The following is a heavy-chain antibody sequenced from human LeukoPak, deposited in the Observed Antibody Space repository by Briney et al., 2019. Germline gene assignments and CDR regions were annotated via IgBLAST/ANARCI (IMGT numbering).Heavy chain of an antibody. CDR3: ARDLRSPSDTNIAIDY. CDR2: ITGSSTPI. J-gene: IGHJ4*02. V-gene: IGHV3-48*01. CDR1: GFNFNIYS. Sequence: PGGSLRLSCEASGFNFNIYSMNWVRQAPGKGLEWVSYITGSSTPIYYGDSVKGRFTISRDNAKNSLYLQMNSLRAEDTAVYYCARDLRSPSDTNIAIDYWGQGTLVTVSS.